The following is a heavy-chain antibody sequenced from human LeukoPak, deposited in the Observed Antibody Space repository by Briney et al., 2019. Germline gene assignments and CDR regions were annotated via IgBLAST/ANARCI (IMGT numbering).Heavy chain of an antibody. Sequence: PSETLTLTCTVSGDSISSYYWRWIRQSPGKGLEWIGYIYYSGSTNFNPSLKNRVTIFVDTSKNQFSLKLSSVTAADTAVYYCAKGYCRGGSCSAYSFDYWGQGTLVTVSS. CDR3: AKGYCRGGSCSAYSFDY. V-gene: IGHV4-59*01. CDR2: IYYSGST. D-gene: IGHD2-15*01. J-gene: IGHJ4*02. CDR1: GDSISSYY.